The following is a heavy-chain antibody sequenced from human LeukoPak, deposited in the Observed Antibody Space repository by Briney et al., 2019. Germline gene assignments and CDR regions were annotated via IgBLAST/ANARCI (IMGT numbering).Heavy chain of an antibody. D-gene: IGHD1-26*01. CDR3: ARGLVGATSHFDI. CDR2: MNPNSGNT. Sequence: ASVKVSCKASGYTFTSYAMNWVRQATGQGLEWMGWMNPNSGNTGYAQKFQGRVTMTRNTSISTAYMELSSLRSEDTAVYYCARGLVGATSHFDIWGQGTMVTVSS. CDR1: GYTFTSYA. J-gene: IGHJ3*02. V-gene: IGHV1-8*02.